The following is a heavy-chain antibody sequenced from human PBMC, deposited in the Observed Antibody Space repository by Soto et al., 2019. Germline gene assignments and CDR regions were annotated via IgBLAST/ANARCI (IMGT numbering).Heavy chain of an antibody. CDR1: GYTFINKD. D-gene: IGHD3-3*02. Sequence: QVQLVQSGAPVKSPGASVKVSCKASGYTFINKDITWVRQAAGQGLEWMGWMDVRNDFAISAHKFKGSDTITTNTSIDPDDTEPSGRTPEDTAVYSFTRLHFWTSDNTRGCCFDPWAQGTLVTVSA. V-gene: IGHV1-8*03. CDR3: TRLHFWTSDNTRGCCFDP. J-gene: IGHJ5*02. CDR2: MDVRNDFA.